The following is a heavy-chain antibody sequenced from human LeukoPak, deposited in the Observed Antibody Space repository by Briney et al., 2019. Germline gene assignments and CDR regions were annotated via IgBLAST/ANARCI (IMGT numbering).Heavy chain of an antibody. J-gene: IGHJ4*02. Sequence: GGSLRLSCAASGFTFSSYGMSWVRQAPGKGLEWVSAISGSGGSTYYADSVKGRFTISRDNSKNTLYLQMNSLRAEDTAVYYCAKTPKLLWFGDSEYYFDYWGQGTLVTVSS. CDR1: GFTFSSYG. D-gene: IGHD3-10*01. V-gene: IGHV3-23*01. CDR3: AKTPKLLWFGDSEYYFDY. CDR2: ISGSGGST.